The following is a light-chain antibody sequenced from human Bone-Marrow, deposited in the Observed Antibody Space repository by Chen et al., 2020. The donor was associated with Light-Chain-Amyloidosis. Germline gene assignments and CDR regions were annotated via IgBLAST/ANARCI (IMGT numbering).Light chain of an antibody. CDR3: QVWDSYGDHRGV. CDR2: DDS. V-gene: IGLV3-21*02. J-gene: IGLJ1*01. Sequence: SYVLLQPSPVSVAPGQPASTACGGNNIGSTSVHWYQQTPGQAPLLVVYDDSDRPSGIPERLSGSNSGNTATLTISRVEAGDEADYYCQVWDSYGDHRGVFGPGTKVTVL. CDR1: NIGSTS.